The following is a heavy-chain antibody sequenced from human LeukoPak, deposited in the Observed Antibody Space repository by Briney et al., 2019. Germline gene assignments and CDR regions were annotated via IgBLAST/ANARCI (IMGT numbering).Heavy chain of an antibody. Sequence: GESLKISCKGSGYSFTSYWIGWVRQMPGKGLEWMGIIYPGYSDTRYSPSFQGQVNISADKSISTAYLQWSSLKASDTAMYYCARRTFYDSSGYYYFDYWGQGTLVTVSS. J-gene: IGHJ4*02. D-gene: IGHD3-22*01. CDR3: ARRTFYDSSGYYYFDY. CDR2: IYPGYSDT. V-gene: IGHV5-51*01. CDR1: GYSFTSYW.